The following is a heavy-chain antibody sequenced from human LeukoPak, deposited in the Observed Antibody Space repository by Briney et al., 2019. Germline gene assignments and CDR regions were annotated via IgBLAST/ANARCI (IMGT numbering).Heavy chain of an antibody. V-gene: IGHV3-15*01. D-gene: IGHD3-10*01. Sequence: GGSLRLSCAASGFTVSNAWMSWVRQAPGKGLEWVGRIKPKTDGGTTDFAAPVKGRFTISRDNSKNTLYLQMNSLRAEDTAVYYCTRRGFGSGEDDYWGQGTLVTVSS. CDR3: TRRGFGSGEDDY. CDR1: GFTVSNAW. J-gene: IGHJ4*02. CDR2: IKPKTDGGTT.